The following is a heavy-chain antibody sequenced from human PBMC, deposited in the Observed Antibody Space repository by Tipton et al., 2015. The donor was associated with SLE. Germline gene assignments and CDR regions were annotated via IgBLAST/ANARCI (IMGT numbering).Heavy chain of an antibody. Sequence: LRLSCTVSGYSISSGYYWGWIRQPPGKGLEWIGNIYHSGSTYYNPSLKSRVTISVDTSKNQFSLKLSSVTAADTAVYYCARAPSGSGSFYYFYYMDVWGKGTTVTVSS. V-gene: IGHV4-38-2*02. CDR2: IYHSGST. J-gene: IGHJ6*03. CDR1: GYSISSGYY. D-gene: IGHD3-10*01. CDR3: ARAPSGSGSFYYFYYMDV.